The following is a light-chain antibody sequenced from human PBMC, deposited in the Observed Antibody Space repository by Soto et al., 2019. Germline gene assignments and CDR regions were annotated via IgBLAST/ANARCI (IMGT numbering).Light chain of an antibody. CDR3: QQYSNVPPWT. CDR2: GAS. CDR1: QCVRTN. Sequence: EIVMTQSPDTLSVSPGERATLSCRASQCVRTNLAWYQHKPGQAPRLLIYGASTRATDIPGRFSGSGSGTEFTLTISSLQSDDFAVYYCQQYSNVPPWTFGQGTKVEIK. V-gene: IGKV3-15*01. J-gene: IGKJ1*01.